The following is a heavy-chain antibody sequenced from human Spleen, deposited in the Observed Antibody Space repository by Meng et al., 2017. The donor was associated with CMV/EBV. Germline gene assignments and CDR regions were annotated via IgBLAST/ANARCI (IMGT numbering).Heavy chain of an antibody. CDR3: AREEPILVGSAFIGGMDV. Sequence: ESLKISCAASGFTFSNYYMSWIRQPPGKGLEWIGYVYYSGTTNYNPSLKSRVTISVDTSKNQFSLKLSSVTAADTAVYYCAREEPILVGSAFIGGMDVWGQGTTVTVSS. J-gene: IGHJ6*02. CDR1: GFTFSNYY. V-gene: IGHV4-59*12. D-gene: IGHD3-22*01. CDR2: VYYSGTT.